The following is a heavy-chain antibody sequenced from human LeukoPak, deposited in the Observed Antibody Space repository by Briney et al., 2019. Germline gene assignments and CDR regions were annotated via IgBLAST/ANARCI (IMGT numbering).Heavy chain of an antibody. D-gene: IGHD6-6*01. CDR2: ISGSGGST. V-gene: IGHV3-23*01. CDR3: AKDFTRSSSKFYYYMDV. CDR1: GFTFSSYA. Sequence: GGSLRLSCAASGFTFSSYAMSWVRQAPGKGLEWVSAISGSGGSTYYADSVEGRFTISRDNSKNTLYLQMNSLRAEDTAVYYCAKDFTRSSSKFYYYMDVWGKGTTVTVSS. J-gene: IGHJ6*03.